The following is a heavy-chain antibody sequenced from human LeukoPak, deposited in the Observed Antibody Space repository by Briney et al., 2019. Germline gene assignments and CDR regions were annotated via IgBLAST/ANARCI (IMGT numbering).Heavy chain of an antibody. CDR2: ISGDSSTI. CDR3: ARDRPVVGAIDF. Sequence: PGWSLRLSCGASGFTFRNYAMTWVRQAPGKGLEGISFISGDSSTIFLADSVKGRFTTSRDNAQNSLYLQMNSLRAEDTAIYYCARDRPVVGAIDFWGQGTLVTVSS. CDR1: GFTFRNYA. D-gene: IGHD1-26*01. V-gene: IGHV3-48*04. J-gene: IGHJ4*02.